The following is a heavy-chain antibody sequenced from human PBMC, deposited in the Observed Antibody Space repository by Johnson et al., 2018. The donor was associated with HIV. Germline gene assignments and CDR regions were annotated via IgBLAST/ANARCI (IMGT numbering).Heavy chain of an antibody. Sequence: VQLVESGGGLVQPGTSLRLSCAASGFTFDDYAMHWVRQAPGKGLEWVSGISWTSGSIGYADSVKGRFTFSRDNAKNSLYLQMNSLRAEDTALYYCAKVTGAAGTRGYAFDIWGQGTMVTVSS. J-gene: IGHJ3*02. D-gene: IGHD6-13*01. CDR1: GFTFDDYA. V-gene: IGHV3-9*01. CDR2: ISWTSGSI. CDR3: AKVTGAAGTRGYAFDI.